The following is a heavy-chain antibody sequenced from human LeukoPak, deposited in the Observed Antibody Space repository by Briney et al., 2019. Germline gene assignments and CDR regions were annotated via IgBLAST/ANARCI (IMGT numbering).Heavy chain of an antibody. CDR2: IGGDGRT. V-gene: IGHV3-23*01. D-gene: IGHD2-8*02. CDR1: GFTVSTNA. CDR3: AKDLSWWAAVDF. J-gene: IGHJ4*02. Sequence: AGGSLRLSCAASGFTVSTNAMSWVRQAPGRGLEWVSGIGGDGRTHYADSVRGRFSIFRDNSKNTVYLQLNSLRDDDTAVYHCAKDLSWWAAVDFWGQGMLVTVSS.